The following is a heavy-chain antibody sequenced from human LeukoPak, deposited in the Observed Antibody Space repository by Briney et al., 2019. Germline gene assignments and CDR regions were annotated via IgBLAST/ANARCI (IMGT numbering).Heavy chain of an antibody. V-gene: IGHV3-23*01. D-gene: IGHD7-27*01. CDR1: GFTFSTYT. Sequence: GSLRLSCAASGFTFSTYTMYWVRHPPGKRLEWVSIIGNNGGGIHYADSVKGRFTISRDNFKNALYLQMNSLRVEDTAVYYCAIDPNWGTHSWGQGVLVTVSS. CDR3: AIDPNWGTHS. CDR2: IGNNGGGI. J-gene: IGHJ4*02.